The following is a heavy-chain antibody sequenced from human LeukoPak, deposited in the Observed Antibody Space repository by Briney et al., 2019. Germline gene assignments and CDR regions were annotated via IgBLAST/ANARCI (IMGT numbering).Heavy chain of an antibody. J-gene: IGHJ4*02. CDR1: GFSLSTSGVG. V-gene: IGHV2-5*01. CDR3: AHAYDFWSPHNTFDY. D-gene: IGHD3-3*01. Sequence: SGPTLVKPTQTLTLTCTFSGFSLSTSGVGVGWIRQPPGNALEWLALIYWNDDKRYSPSLKSRLTITKDTSKNQVVLTMTNMDPVDTATYYCAHAYDFWSPHNTFDYWGQGTLVTVSS. CDR2: IYWNDDK.